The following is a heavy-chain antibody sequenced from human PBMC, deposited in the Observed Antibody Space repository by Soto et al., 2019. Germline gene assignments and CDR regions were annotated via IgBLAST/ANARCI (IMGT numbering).Heavy chain of an antibody. Sequence: LRLSCAASGFTLSDYNIHWVRQPPGKGLEWVAVVSYDGSDKYYADSVKGRFTISRDNAKDTVYLQMNSLRPEDTAVYFCARDPLKYCSSESCYYRGYTWFDPWGQGTLVTVSS. CDR1: GFTLSDYN. J-gene: IGHJ5*02. D-gene: IGHD3-3*01. CDR2: VSYDGSDK. CDR3: ARDPLKYCSSESCYYRGYTWFDP. V-gene: IGHV3-30-3*01.